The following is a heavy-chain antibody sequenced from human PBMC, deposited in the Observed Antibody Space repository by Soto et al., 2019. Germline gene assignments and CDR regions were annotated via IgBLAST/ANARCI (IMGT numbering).Heavy chain of an antibody. V-gene: IGHV3-23*01. CDR2: ISGSGGST. D-gene: IGHD3-22*01. CDR1: GFTFSGYA. Sequence: PGGSLRLSCAASGFTFSGYAMNWVRQAPGKGLEWVSGISGSGGSTYYADSVKGRFTISRDNSKNTVYLQMISLRAEDTAVYYCAKEQYHDAGVDYWGQGTLVTVSS. CDR3: AKEQYHDAGVDY. J-gene: IGHJ4*02.